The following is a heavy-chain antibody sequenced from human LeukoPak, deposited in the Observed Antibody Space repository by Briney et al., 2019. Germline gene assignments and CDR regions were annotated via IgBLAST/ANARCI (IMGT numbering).Heavy chain of an antibody. CDR2: INPNTTDT. D-gene: IGHD5-18*01. V-gene: IGHV1-2*02. Sequence: ASVKVSCKTSGYSFTDYYIHWVRQAPGQGLEWMGWINPNTTDTKYAQKFQGRVTMTRDTSINTAYMELSSLRYDDTAVYYCATLTALAAYRGQGTLVTVSS. CDR1: GYSFTDYY. CDR3: ATLTALAAY. J-gene: IGHJ4*02.